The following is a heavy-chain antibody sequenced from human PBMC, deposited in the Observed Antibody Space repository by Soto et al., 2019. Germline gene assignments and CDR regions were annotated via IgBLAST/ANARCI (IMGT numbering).Heavy chain of an antibody. CDR3: ARGIDTRGNDAFDI. CDR2: INHSGST. Sequence: SLTCAVYGGSFSGYYWSWIRQPPGKGLEWIGEINHSGSTNYNPSLKSRVTISVDTSKNQFSLKLSSVTAADTAVYYCARGIDTRGNDAFDIWGQGTMVTVSS. CDR1: GGSFSGYY. V-gene: IGHV4-34*01. J-gene: IGHJ3*02. D-gene: IGHD3-3*01.